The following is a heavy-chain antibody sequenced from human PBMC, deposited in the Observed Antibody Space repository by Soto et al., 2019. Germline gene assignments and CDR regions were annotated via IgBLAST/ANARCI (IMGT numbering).Heavy chain of an antibody. D-gene: IGHD3-22*01. CDR3: ARAPNRIRYDSSGLSSGSKRSVVGLPHFDY. J-gene: IGHJ4*02. Sequence: SETLSLTCTVSGGSISSYYWSWIRQPPGKGLEWIGYIYYSGSTNYNPSLKSRVTISVDTSKNQFSLKLSSLTAADTAVYYCARAPNRIRYDSSGLSSGSKRSVVGLPHFDYWGQGTLVTVSS. V-gene: IGHV4-59*01. CDR1: GGSISSYY. CDR2: IYYSGST.